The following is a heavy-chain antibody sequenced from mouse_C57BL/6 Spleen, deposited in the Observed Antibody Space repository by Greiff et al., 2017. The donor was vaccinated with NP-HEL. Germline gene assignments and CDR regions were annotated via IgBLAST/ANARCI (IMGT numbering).Heavy chain of an antibody. Sequence: EVQGVESGGGLVQPGGSLSLSCAASGFTFTDYYMSWVRQPPGKALEWLGFIRNKANGYTTEYSASVKGRFTISRDNSQSILYLQMNALRAEDSATYYCARSPTGSSHRYWYFDVWGTGTTVTVSS. CDR3: ARSPTGSSHRYWYFDV. J-gene: IGHJ1*03. CDR2: IRNKANGYTT. CDR1: GFTFTDYY. V-gene: IGHV7-3*01. D-gene: IGHD1-1*01.